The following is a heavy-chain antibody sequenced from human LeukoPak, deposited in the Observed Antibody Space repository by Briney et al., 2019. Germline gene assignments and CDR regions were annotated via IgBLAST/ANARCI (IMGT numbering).Heavy chain of an antibody. D-gene: IGHD6-19*01. J-gene: IGHJ4*02. CDR1: GFTFSSYG. Sequence: GGSLRLSCAASGFTFSSYGMHGVRQAPGKGLEWVAAIWYDGSIQYYADSVKGRFTISRDNAKNSLYLQMNSLRAEDTAVYYCARDRWHSSGWYTGEFDYWGQGTLVTVSS. V-gene: IGHV3-33*01. CDR2: IWYDGSIQ. CDR3: ARDRWHSSGWYTGEFDY.